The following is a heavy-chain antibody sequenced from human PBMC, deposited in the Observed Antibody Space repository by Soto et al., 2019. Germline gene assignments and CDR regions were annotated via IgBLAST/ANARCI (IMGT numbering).Heavy chain of an antibody. J-gene: IGHJ5*02. V-gene: IGHV3-23*01. D-gene: IGHD6-13*01. Sequence: GGSLRLSCAASGFTFSSYAMSWVRQAPGKGLEWVSAISGSGGSTYYADSVKGRFTISRDNSKNTLYLQMNSLRAEDTAVYYCAKGPKVPGIAAAGRFDPWGQGTLVTVS. CDR2: ISGSGGST. CDR1: GFTFSSYA. CDR3: AKGPKVPGIAAAGRFDP.